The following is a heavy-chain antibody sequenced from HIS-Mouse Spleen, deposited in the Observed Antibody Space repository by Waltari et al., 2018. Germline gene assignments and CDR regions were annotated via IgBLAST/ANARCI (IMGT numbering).Heavy chain of an antibody. D-gene: IGHD6-13*01. Sequence: QLQLQESGPGLVKPSATLSLTCTVSAGSIGSSSYYWVWIRQPPGKGLEWIGSIYYSGSTYYNPSLKSRVTISVDTSKNQFSLKLSSVTAADTAVYYCAREIPYSSSWYDWYFDLWGRGTLVTVSS. CDR1: AGSIGSSSYY. V-gene: IGHV4-39*07. J-gene: IGHJ2*01. CDR3: AREIPYSSSWYDWYFDL. CDR2: IYYSGST.